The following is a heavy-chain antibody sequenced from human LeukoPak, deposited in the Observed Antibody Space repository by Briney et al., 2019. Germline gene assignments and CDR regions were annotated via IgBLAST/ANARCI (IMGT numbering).Heavy chain of an antibody. D-gene: IGHD3-10*01. CDR1: GFTFSAYG. CDR3: ARRGSGTYSFDY. CDR2: IGSDTSNK. J-gene: IGHJ4*02. V-gene: IGHV3-33*01. Sequence: GRSLRLSCAASGFTFSAYGIHWVRQAPGKGLEWVAIIGSDTSNKYYADSVKGRFAISRDNSKNTLYLQMNSLRAEDTAVYYCARRGSGTYSFDYWGQGTLVTVSS.